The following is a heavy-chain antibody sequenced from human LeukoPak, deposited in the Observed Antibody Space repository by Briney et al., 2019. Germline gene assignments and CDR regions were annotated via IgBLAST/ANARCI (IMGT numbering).Heavy chain of an antibody. D-gene: IGHD2-2*01. V-gene: IGHV4-30-4*01. Sequence: PSQTLSLTCTVSGGSISSGDYYWSWIRQPPGKGLEWIGYIYYSGSTYYNPSLKSRVTISVDTSKNQFSLKQSSVTAADTAVYYCARSPWAPAAIRWKDWFDPWGQGTLVTVSS. CDR3: ARSPWAPAAIRWKDWFDP. CDR2: IYYSGST. CDR1: GGSISSGDYY. J-gene: IGHJ5*02.